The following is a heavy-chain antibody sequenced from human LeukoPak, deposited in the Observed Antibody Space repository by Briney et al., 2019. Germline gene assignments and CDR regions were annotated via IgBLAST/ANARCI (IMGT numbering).Heavy chain of an antibody. CDR3: ARDITFGSGSYALDY. Sequence: SETLSLTCTVSGDSISSYYYHWIRRPAGKGLEWTGRIYTSGSTNYNPSLKSRIIMSVDTSKTQFSLRLKSVTAADAAVYYCARDITFGSGSYALDYWGQGILVSVSS. V-gene: IGHV4-4*07. CDR1: GDSISSYY. J-gene: IGHJ4*02. D-gene: IGHD1-26*01. CDR2: IYTSGST.